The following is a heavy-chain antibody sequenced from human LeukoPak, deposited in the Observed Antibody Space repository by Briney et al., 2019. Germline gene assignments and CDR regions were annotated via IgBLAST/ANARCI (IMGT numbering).Heavy chain of an antibody. Sequence: PGGSLRLSCAASGFTFGRYEMNWVRQAPGKGLEWVSYIGTIISTTYYADSVRGRFTIGRDDAKSSLYLQMTSLRAEDTALYYCVRAGWELDYWGQGTPVTVSS. CDR1: GFTFGRYE. CDR3: VRAGWELDY. CDR2: IGTIISTT. J-gene: IGHJ4*02. D-gene: IGHD1-26*01. V-gene: IGHV3-48*03.